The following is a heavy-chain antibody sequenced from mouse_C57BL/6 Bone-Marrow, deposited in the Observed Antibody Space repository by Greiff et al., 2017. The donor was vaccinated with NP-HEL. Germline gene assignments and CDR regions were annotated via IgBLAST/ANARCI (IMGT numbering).Heavy chain of an antibody. V-gene: IGHV1-72*01. CDR3: ARWGSSYEYFDV. Sequence: VQLKQPGAELVKPGASVKLSCKASGYTFTSYWMHWVKQRPGRGLEWIGRIDPNSGGTKYNEKFKSKATLTVDKPSSTAYMQLSSLTSEDSAVYYCARWGSSYEYFDVWGTGTTVTVSS. CDR2: IDPNSGGT. CDR1: GYTFTSYW. J-gene: IGHJ1*03. D-gene: IGHD1-1*01.